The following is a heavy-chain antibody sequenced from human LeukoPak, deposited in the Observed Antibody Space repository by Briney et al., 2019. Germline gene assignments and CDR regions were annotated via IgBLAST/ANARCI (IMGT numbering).Heavy chain of an antibody. CDR2: INHSGGT. CDR3: ASLARGGNWFDP. CDR1: GGSFIGYD. V-gene: IGHV4-34*01. Sequence: KPSETLSLTCAVYGGSFIGYDWTWIRQPPGKGLEWIGEINHSGGTNYNPSLKSRVTISVDTSKNQFSLKLSSVTAADTAVYYCASLARGGNWFDPWDQGTLVTVSS. J-gene: IGHJ5*02. D-gene: IGHD6-6*01.